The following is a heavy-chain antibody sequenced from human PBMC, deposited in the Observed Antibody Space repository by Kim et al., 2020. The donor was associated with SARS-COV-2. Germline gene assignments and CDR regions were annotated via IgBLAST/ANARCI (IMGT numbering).Heavy chain of an antibody. J-gene: IGHJ2*01. Sequence: TPSLKSRVTNSVDTSKNQFSLKLSSVAAADTAVYYCAGVRSYAHWYFDLWGRGTLVTVSS. V-gene: IGHV4-34*13. CDR3: AGVRSYAHWYFDL.